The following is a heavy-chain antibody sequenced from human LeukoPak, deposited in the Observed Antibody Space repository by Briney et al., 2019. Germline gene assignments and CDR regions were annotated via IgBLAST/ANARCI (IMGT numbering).Heavy chain of an antibody. CDR3: AREIAGTCAFDI. D-gene: IGHD6-13*01. J-gene: IGHJ3*02. CDR2: TYYRSKWYN. CDR1: GDSVSSNIAA. Sequence: SQTLSLTCAISGDSVSSNIAAWNWIRQSPSGGLEWLGRTYYRSKWYNDYVVSVKSRIIISPDTSKNQFSLQLNSVAPEDTAVYYCAREIAGTCAFDIWGQGTVVTVSS. V-gene: IGHV6-1*01.